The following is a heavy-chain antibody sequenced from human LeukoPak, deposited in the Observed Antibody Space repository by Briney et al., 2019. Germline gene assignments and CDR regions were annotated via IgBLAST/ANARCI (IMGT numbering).Heavy chain of an antibody. CDR3: ARDGWFGDYNWFDP. J-gene: IGHJ5*02. CDR1: GFAFSSYS. Sequence: GESLRLSCAASGFAFSSYSMNWVRQAPGKGLEWVSYISSASNTIYYADSVKGRFTISRDNAKNSLYLQMNSLRAEDTAMYYCARDGWFGDYNWFDPWGQGTLVTVSS. D-gene: IGHD3-10*01. CDR2: ISSASNTI. V-gene: IGHV3-48*01.